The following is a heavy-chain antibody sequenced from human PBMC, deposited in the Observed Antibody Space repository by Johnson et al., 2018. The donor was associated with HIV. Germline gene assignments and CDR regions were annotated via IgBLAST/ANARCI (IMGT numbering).Heavy chain of an antibody. J-gene: IGHJ3*02. Sequence: QVQLVESGGGVVQPGRSLRLSCVASGFTFSSYGMHWVRQAPGKGLEWVAAIWYDGSNTYYADSVKGRFTISRDNSRKTLYLQMNSLGAEDTALYYCAKDRGSPGVPAAVDIWGQGTMVTVSS. V-gene: IGHV3-33*06. CDR1: GFTFSSYG. CDR2: IWYDGSNT. CDR3: AKDRGSPGVPAAVDI. D-gene: IGHD1-26*01.